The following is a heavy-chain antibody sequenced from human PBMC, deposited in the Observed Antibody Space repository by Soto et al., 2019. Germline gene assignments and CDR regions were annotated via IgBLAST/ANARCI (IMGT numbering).Heavy chain of an antibody. CDR1: GGSISSYS. V-gene: IGHV4-59*01. D-gene: IGHD6-19*01. CDR3: ARGSSGWYWFDP. J-gene: IGHJ5*02. CDR2: VYDSGST. Sequence: QVQLQESGPGLVKPSETLSLTCTVSGGSISSYSWSWIRQPPGKGLEWIGYVYDSGSTSYHPSLMSRVTIPVDTSKSQFSLRLSSVTTADTAVYYCARGSSGWYWFDPWGQGALVTVSS.